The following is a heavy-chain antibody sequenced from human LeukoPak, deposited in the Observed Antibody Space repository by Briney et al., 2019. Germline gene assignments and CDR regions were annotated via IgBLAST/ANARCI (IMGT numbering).Heavy chain of an antibody. D-gene: IGHD6-13*01. J-gene: IGHJ6*02. V-gene: IGHV4-59*01. CDR1: GASITTYY. CDR3: ARGPSDSRSMDV. Sequence: SETLSLTCTVSGASITTYYWNWIRQPPGKGLEWIGYIFYTGSTNYNPSLKSRVTISVDTSKNQFSLKLSSVTAADTAVYYCARGPSDSRSMDVWGQGTTVTVSS. CDR2: IFYTGST.